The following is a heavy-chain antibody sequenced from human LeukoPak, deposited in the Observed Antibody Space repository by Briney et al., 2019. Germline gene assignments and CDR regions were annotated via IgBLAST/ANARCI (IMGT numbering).Heavy chain of an antibody. V-gene: IGHV3-30-3*01. CDR1: GFTFSSYA. D-gene: IGHD3-3*02. Sequence: GGSLRLSCAASGFTFSSYAMHWVRQAPGKGLEWVAVISYDGSNKYYADSVKGRFTISRDNSKNTLYLQMNSLRAEDTAVYNCAKDNSAFNFFDYWGQGTLVTVSS. J-gene: IGHJ4*02. CDR2: ISYDGSNK. CDR3: AKDNSAFNFFDY.